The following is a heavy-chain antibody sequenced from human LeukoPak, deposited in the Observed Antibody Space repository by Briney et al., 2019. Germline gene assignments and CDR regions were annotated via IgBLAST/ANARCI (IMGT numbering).Heavy chain of an antibody. CDR2: IIPIFGTA. Sequence: GASVKVSCKASGGTFISYAISWVRQAPGQGLEWMGGIIPIFGTANYAQKFQGRVTITADESTSTAYMELSSLRSEDTAVYYCARDQTYYYGSGSYYAFDIWGQGTMVTVSS. V-gene: IGHV1-69*13. CDR3: ARDQTYYYGSGSYYAFDI. J-gene: IGHJ3*02. CDR1: GGTFISYA. D-gene: IGHD3-10*01.